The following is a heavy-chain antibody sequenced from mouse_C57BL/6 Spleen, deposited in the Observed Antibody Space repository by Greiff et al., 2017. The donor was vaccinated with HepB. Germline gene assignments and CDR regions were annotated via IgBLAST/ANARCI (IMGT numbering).Heavy chain of an antibody. CDR3: ARDVYYYGSSYGAWFAY. V-gene: IGHV5-4*01. Sequence: DVQLVESGGGLVKPGGSLKLSCAASGFTFSSYAMSWVRQTPEKRLEWVATISDGGSYTYYPDNVKGRFTISRDNAKNNLYLQMSHLKSEDTAMYYCARDVYYYGSSYGAWFAYWGQGTLVTVSA. CDR2: ISDGGSYT. J-gene: IGHJ3*01. D-gene: IGHD1-1*01. CDR1: GFTFSSYA.